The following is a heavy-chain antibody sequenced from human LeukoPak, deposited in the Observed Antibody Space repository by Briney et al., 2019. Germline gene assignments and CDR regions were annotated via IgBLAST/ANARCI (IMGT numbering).Heavy chain of an antibody. CDR3: ARLPNFWSGFDY. CDR1: GGSFSGYY. V-gene: IGHV4-34*01. J-gene: IGHJ4*02. CDR2: INHSGST. D-gene: IGHD3-3*01. Sequence: KSSETLSLTCAVYGGSFSGYYWSWIRQPPGKGLEWIGEINHSGSTNYNPSLKSRVTISVDTSKNQFSLKLSSVTAADTAVYYCARLPNFWSGFDYWGQGTLVTVSS.